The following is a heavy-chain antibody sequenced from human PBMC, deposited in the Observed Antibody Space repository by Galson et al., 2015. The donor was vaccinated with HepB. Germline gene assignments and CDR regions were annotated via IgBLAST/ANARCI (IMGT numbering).Heavy chain of an antibody. V-gene: IGHV2-70*11. CDR1: GFSLSTSGMC. D-gene: IGHD2-2*01. CDR3: ARIRGHVVVPAATPKGSLHYGMDV. Sequence: PALVKPTQTLTLTCTFSGFSLSTSGMCVSWIRQPPGKALEWLARIDWDDDKYYSTSLKTRLTISKDTSKNQVVLTMTNMDPVDTATYYCARIRGHVVVPAATPKGSLHYGMDVWGQGTTVTVSS. CDR2: IDWDDDK. J-gene: IGHJ6*02.